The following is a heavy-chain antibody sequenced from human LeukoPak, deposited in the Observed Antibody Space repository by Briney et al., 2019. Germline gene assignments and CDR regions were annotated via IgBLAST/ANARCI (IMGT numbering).Heavy chain of an antibody. CDR2: IKSKTDGGTT. D-gene: IGHD3-10*01. CDR1: GFTFSNAW. V-gene: IGHV3-15*01. Sequence: GGSLRLSRAASGFTFSNAWMSWVRQAPGKGLEWVGRIKSKTDGGTTDYAAPVKGRFTISRDDSKNTLYLQMNSLKTEDTAVYYCTIRSGSQTFNYYYYGMDVWGQGTTVTVSS. J-gene: IGHJ6*02. CDR3: TIRSGSQTFNYYYYGMDV.